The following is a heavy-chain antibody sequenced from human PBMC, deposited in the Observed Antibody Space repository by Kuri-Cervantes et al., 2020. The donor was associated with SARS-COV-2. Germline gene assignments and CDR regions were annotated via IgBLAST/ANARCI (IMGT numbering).Heavy chain of an antibody. Sequence: GGSLRLSCEASGFTFSSYSMNWVRQAPGKGLEWVSYISLTSSTILYADSVKGRFTISRDNAKNSLYLHMNSLRAEDTAVYYCARDPDSGSYIDDAFDIWGQGTMVTVSS. CDR3: ARDPDSGSYIDDAFDI. CDR2: ISLTSSTI. V-gene: IGHV3-48*01. CDR1: GFTFSSYS. D-gene: IGHD1-26*01. J-gene: IGHJ3*02.